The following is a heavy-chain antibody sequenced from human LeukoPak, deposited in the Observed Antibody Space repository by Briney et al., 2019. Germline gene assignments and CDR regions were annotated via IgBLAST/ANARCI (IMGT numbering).Heavy chain of an antibody. V-gene: IGHV1-8*01. D-gene: IGHD3-10*01. CDR2: MNPNSGNT. CDR3: ARGPRITLVRGGQWYFYMDV. Sequence: ASVKVSCKASGYTFTSYDINRVRQATGQGLEWMGWMNPNSGNTGYAQKFQGRVTMTRDTSTSTVYMELSSLRSDDTAVYYCARGPRITLVRGGQWYFYMDVWGKGTTVTVSS. CDR1: GYTFTSYD. J-gene: IGHJ6*03.